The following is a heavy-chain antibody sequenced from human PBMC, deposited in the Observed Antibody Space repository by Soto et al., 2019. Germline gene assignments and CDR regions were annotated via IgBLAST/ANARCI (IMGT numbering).Heavy chain of an antibody. J-gene: IGHJ4*02. V-gene: IGHV4-59*11. D-gene: IGHD6-19*01. Sequence: ETLSLTCTVSGGSISGHYWIWIRQPPGEGMEWIGYIFYSGSTTYNNNPSLKSRVSISVDTSKNQFYLSLSSVTAADTAVYYCARVGSSGWSPDYWGQGTLVTVS. CDR1: GGSISGHY. CDR2: IFYSGSTTY. CDR3: ARVGSSGWSPDY.